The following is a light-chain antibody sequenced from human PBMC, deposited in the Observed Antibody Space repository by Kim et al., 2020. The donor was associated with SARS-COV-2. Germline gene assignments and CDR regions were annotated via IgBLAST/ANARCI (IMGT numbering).Light chain of an antibody. V-gene: IGLV3-1*01. CDR2: QDS. CDR1: KLGDKY. J-gene: IGLJ2*01. CDR3: QAWDSSTVV. Sequence: SYELTQPPSVSVSPGQTASITCSGDKLGDKYACWYQQKPGQSPVVVIHQDSKRLSGIPERFSGSNSGNTATLTISGTQAMDEADYYCQAWDSSTVVFGGG.